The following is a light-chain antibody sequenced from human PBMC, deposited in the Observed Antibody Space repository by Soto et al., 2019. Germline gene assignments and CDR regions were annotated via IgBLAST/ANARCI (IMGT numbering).Light chain of an antibody. CDR3: QRYGTSDFT. Sequence: EVVMTQSPATLSVSPGESATLSCRASHSVSSSLAWYQQKPGQTPRLLIYGASTRDTGVPARFSGSGSGTEFTLTISRLEPEDFAVYYCQRYGTSDFTFGPGTKVDI. J-gene: IGKJ3*01. CDR1: HSVSSS. V-gene: IGKV3-15*01. CDR2: GAS.